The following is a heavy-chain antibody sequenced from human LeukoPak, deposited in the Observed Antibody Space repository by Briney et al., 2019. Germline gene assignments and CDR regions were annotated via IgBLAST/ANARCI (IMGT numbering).Heavy chain of an antibody. Sequence: ASVKVSCTASGYTFTSYGISWVRQAPGQGLEWMGWISAYNGNTNYAQKLQGRVTMTTDTSTSTAYMELRSLRSDDTAVYYCARDRPAAGTNWFDPWGQGTLVTVSS. CDR3: ARDRPAAGTNWFDP. J-gene: IGHJ5*02. CDR2: ISAYNGNT. V-gene: IGHV1-18*01. D-gene: IGHD6-13*01. CDR1: GYTFTSYG.